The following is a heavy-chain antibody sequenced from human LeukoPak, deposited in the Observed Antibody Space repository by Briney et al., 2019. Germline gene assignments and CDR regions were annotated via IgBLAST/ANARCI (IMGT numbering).Heavy chain of an antibody. J-gene: IGHJ6*02. V-gene: IGHV1-18*01. Sequence: ALVKVSCKASGYTFTSYGISWVRQAPGQGLEWMGWTSAYNGNTNYAQKLQGRVTMTTDTSTSTAYMELRSLRSDDTAVYYCARVRQQLVYYYYGMDVWGQGTTVTVSS. D-gene: IGHD6-13*01. CDR3: ARVRQQLVYYYYGMDV. CDR1: GYTFTSYG. CDR2: TSAYNGNT.